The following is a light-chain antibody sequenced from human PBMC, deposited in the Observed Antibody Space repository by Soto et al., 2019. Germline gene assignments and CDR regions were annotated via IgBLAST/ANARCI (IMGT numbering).Light chain of an antibody. Sequence: EVVLTQSPATLSLSKGERATLSRRASQSVSSYLAWYQQKPGQAPRLLIYDASNRATGIPARFSGSGSGTDFTLTISSRYPQDFSADYWQQQSNRSPITFGQGTRLEIK. V-gene: IGKV3-11*01. CDR1: QSVSSY. J-gene: IGKJ5*01. CDR2: DAS. CDR3: QQQSNRSPIT.